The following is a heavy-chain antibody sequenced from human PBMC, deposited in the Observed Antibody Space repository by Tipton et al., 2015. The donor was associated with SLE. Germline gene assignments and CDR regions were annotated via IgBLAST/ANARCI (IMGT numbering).Heavy chain of an antibody. CDR2: VSSGSSYK. D-gene: IGHD6-13*01. J-gene: IGHJ3*01. CDR3: VRGRGASTWDAFDV. V-gene: IGHV3-21*03. CDR1: GFTFSSYS. Sequence: SLRLSCAASGFTFSSYSMNWVRQAPGKGLEWVSSVSSGSSYKYFADSVRGRFTISRDNVNNLLYLQMNSLGPEDTSVYYCVRGRGASTWDAFDVWGQGTMVTVSS.